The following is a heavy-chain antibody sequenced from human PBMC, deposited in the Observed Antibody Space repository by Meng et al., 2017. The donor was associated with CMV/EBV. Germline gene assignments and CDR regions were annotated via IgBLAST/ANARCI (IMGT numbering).Heavy chain of an antibody. CDR1: GGTFSSYA. J-gene: IGHJ6*02. CDR2: IIPILGIA. D-gene: IGHD6-6*01. Sequence: SVKVSCKASGGTFSSYAISWVRQAPGQGLEWMGGIIPILGIANYAQKFQGRVTITADKSTSTAYMELSSLRSEDTAVYYCARDESSSSGYYYYYGMDVWGQGTTVTVSS. CDR3: ARDESSSSGYYYYYGMDV. V-gene: IGHV1-69*10.